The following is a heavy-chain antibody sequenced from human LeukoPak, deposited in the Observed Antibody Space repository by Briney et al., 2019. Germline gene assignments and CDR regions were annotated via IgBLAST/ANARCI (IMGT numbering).Heavy chain of an antibody. CDR1: GGSFSGYY. V-gene: IGHV4-34*01. CDR2: INHSGST. CDR3: ARGTRDITIFGVVDY. J-gene: IGHJ4*02. Sequence: SETLSLTCAVYGGSFSGYYWSWIRQPPGKGLEWIGEINHSGSTNYNPSLKSRVTISVDTSKNQFSLQLSSVTAADTAVYYCARGTRDITIFGVVDYWGQGTLVTVSS. D-gene: IGHD3-3*01.